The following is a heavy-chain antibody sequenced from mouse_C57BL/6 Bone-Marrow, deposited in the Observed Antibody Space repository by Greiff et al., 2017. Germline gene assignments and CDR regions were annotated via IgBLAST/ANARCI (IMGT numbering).Heavy chain of an antibody. CDR3: AGATVVATGAMDY. CDR2: IDPSDSET. CDR1: GYTFTSYW. V-gene: IGHV1-52*01. D-gene: IGHD1-1*01. J-gene: IGHJ4*01. Sequence: QVQLKQPGAELVRPGSSVKLSCKASGYTFTSYWMHWVKQRPMQGLEWIGNIDPSDSETHYNQKFKDKATLTVDKSSSTAYMQLSSLTSEDSAVYYCAGATVVATGAMDYWGQGTSVTVSS.